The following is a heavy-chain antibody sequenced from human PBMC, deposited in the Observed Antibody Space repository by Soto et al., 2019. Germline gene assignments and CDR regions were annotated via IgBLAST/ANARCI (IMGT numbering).Heavy chain of an antibody. CDR1: GASMSSGGYY. Sequence: SETLSLNCTVSGASMSSGGYYWTWIRQSPGKGLEWIGYIYYSGSTYYNPSLESRVAISLDTSRSQFSLTLHSVTAADTAIYYCARDRHNNFFDPWGQGTLVTVS. J-gene: IGHJ5*02. CDR2: IYYSGST. D-gene: IGHD6-6*01. CDR3: ARDRHNNFFDP. V-gene: IGHV4-31*03.